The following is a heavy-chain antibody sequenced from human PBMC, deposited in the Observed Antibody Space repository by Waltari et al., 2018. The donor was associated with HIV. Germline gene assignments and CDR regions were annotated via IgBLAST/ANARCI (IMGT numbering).Heavy chain of an antibody. CDR1: GYTFTYRY. Sequence: QMQLVQSGAEVKKTGSSVKVSCKASGYTFTYRYLHWVRQAPGQALEWMGWITPFNGNTNYAQKFQDRVTITRDRSMSTAYMELSSLRSEDTAMYYCATCGGDCPEGWFDPWGQGTLVTVS. D-gene: IGHD2-21*02. J-gene: IGHJ5*02. CDR2: ITPFNGNT. CDR3: ATCGGDCPEGWFDP. V-gene: IGHV1-45*02.